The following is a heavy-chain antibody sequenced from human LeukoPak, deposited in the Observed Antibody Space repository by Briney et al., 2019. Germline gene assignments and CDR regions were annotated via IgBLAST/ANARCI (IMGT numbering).Heavy chain of an antibody. D-gene: IGHD3-16*01. CDR2: IHYSENT. Sequence: SDTLSLTCTVSGGSVSSFFWSWIRQPPGKGLEWIGYIHYSENTNYNPSLKNRVTMSVDTSKNQFSLKLSSVTAADTAVYYCARHGTLGHFDSWGQGTLVTVSS. CDR3: ARHGTLGHFDS. V-gene: IGHV4-59*08. J-gene: IGHJ4*02. CDR1: GGSVSSFF.